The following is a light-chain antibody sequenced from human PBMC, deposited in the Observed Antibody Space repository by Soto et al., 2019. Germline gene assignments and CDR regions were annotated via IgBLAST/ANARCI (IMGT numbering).Light chain of an antibody. Sequence: QSALTQPASVSGSPGQSITISCSGTSSDIGGYNYVAWYQQFPGKTPKLLIYGVSNRPSGVSSRFSGSKSGNTASLTISGLQAEEEADDYCISYTGSSTSYVFGSGTKLTVL. J-gene: IGLJ1*01. CDR3: ISYTGSSTSYV. CDR2: GVS. V-gene: IGLV2-14*01. CDR1: SSDIGGYNY.